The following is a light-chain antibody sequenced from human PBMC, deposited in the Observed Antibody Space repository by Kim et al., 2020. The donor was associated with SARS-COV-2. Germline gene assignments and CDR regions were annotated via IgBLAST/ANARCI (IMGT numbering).Light chain of an antibody. CDR2: DAS. CDR3: QQYEDLPLT. V-gene: IGKV1-33*01. J-gene: IGKJ4*01. Sequence: DIHMTQSPSSLSASVGDRVTITCQASQDISKYLNWYQQKPGKAPKLLIYDASNLEAGVPSRFSGRGSGTDFTFTIRSLQPEDIATYYCQQYEDLPLTFGGGTKVDIK. CDR1: QDISKY.